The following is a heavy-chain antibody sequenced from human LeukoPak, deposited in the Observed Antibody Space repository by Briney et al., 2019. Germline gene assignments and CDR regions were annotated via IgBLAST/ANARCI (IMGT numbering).Heavy chain of an antibody. J-gene: IGHJ4*02. CDR2: ISDSGTNT. CDR1: GFTFSTYA. Sequence: AGGSXRLSCAASGFTFSTYAMTWVRQXPGKGLEWVSSISDSGTNTYYADSVKGRFTISRDNSRNTLYLQMKSLRAEDTALYYCAKSGSGSNSVDWGQGTLVTVSS. CDR3: AKSGSGSNSVD. V-gene: IGHV3-23*01. D-gene: IGHD3-22*01.